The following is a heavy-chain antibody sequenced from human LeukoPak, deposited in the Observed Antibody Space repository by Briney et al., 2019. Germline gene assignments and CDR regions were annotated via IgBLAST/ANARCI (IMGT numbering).Heavy chain of an antibody. V-gene: IGHV4-61*02. D-gene: IGHD2-2*02. CDR1: GGSISSGSYY. CDR2: IYTSGST. CDR3: ARDRAVVPAAIVDI. J-gene: IGHJ3*02. Sequence: SQTLSLTCTVSGGSISSGSYYWSWIRQPAGKGLEWIGRIYTSGSTNYNPSLKSRVTISVDTSKNQFSLKLSSVTAADTAVYYCARDRAVVPAAIVDIWGQGTMVTVSS.